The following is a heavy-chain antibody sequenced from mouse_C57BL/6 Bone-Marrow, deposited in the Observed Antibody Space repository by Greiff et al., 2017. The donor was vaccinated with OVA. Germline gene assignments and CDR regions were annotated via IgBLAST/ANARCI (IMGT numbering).Heavy chain of an antibody. CDR1: GYTFTSYW. CDR3: ERSGFAY. J-gene: IGHJ3*01. CDR2: IDPSDSYT. Sequence: QVQLQQPGAELVKPGASVKLSCKASGYTFTSYWMQWVKQRPGQGLEWIGEIDPSDSYTNYNQKFKGKATLTVDTSSSTAYMQLSSLTSEDSAVDYYERSGFAYWGQGTLVTVSA. V-gene: IGHV1-50*01.